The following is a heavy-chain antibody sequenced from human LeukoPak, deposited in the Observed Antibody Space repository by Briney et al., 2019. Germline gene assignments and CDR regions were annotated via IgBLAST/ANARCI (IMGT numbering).Heavy chain of an antibody. V-gene: IGHV5-51*01. Sequence: GESLKISCKGSGYSFTTYWIGWVRQMPGKGLEWMGIIYPGDSDTRYSPSFQGQVTISADKSTSTAYLQWSSLKASDTAMYYCARPNSSGWYYFQHWGQGTLVTVSS. CDR1: GYSFTTYW. CDR3: ARPNSSGWYYFQH. D-gene: IGHD6-19*01. CDR2: IYPGDSDT. J-gene: IGHJ1*01.